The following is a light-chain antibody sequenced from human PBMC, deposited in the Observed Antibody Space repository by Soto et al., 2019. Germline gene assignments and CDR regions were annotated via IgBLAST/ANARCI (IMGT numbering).Light chain of an antibody. V-gene: IGKV3-20*01. CDR1: QTVSITY. CDR2: GAS. Sequence: EIVMTQSPATLSVSPGERATLSCRASQTVSITYLTWYQQKPGQAPRLLIFGASKRATGIPDRFSGSGSGTDFTLTISRLEPEDFAVYYCQQYGSSPQVTFGPGTKVDIK. J-gene: IGKJ3*01. CDR3: QQYGSSPQVT.